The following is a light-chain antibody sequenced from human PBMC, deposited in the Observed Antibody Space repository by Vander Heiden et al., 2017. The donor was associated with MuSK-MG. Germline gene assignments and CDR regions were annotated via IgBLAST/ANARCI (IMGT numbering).Light chain of an antibody. CDR1: SSNIVAGYD. CDR3: QSYDSSYV. J-gene: IGLJ1*01. CDR2: GNS. Sequence: QSVLTQPPSVSGAPGQRVTISCTGSSSNIVAGYDVHWYQQLPGTAPKLLIYGNSNRPSGVPDRFSGSKSGTSASLTITGLQAEDEADYYCQSYDSSYVFGTGTKVTVL. V-gene: IGLV1-40*01.